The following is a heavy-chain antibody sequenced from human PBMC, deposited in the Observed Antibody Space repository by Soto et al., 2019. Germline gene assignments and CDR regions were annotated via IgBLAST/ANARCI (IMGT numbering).Heavy chain of an antibody. CDR1: GGSISSYY. CDR2: IYTSGST. CDR3: ARDDKMYYDSTYGMDV. Sequence: SETLSLTCTVSGGSISSYYWSWIRQPAGKGLEWIGRIYTSGSTNYNPSLKSRVTMSVDTSKNQFSLKLSSVTAADTAVYYCARDDKMYYDSTYGMDVWGQGTTVTVS. D-gene: IGHD3-22*01. V-gene: IGHV4-4*07. J-gene: IGHJ6*02.